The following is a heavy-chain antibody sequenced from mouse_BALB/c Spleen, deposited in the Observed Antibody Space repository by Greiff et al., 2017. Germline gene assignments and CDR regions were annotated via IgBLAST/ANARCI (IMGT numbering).Heavy chain of an antibody. V-gene: IGHV1S81*02. Sequence: VKLVESGAELVKPGASVKLSCKASGYTFTSYYMYWVKQRPGQGLEWIGEINPSNGGTNFNEKFKSKATLTVDKSSSTAYMQLSSLTSEDSAVYYCTRNLMITTEFAYWGQGTLVTVSA. CDR3: TRNLMITTEFAY. J-gene: IGHJ3*01. D-gene: IGHD2-4*01. CDR1: GYTFTSYY. CDR2: INPSNGGT.